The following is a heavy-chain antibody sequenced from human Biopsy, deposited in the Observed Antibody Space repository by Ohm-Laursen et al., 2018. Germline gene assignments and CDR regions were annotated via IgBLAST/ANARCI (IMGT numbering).Heavy chain of an antibody. CDR1: GFPFSSYA. CDR3: AKGRSGGTGHGNWFDP. Sequence: GSLRLSCAASGFPFSSYAMNWVRQAPGKGLEWVSAITVSADTTYYADSVRGRFTVSRDNSKNTLYLQMNSLRVEDTAVYYCAKGRSGGTGHGNWFDPWGQGTLVIVSS. J-gene: IGHJ5*02. D-gene: IGHD3-10*01. CDR2: ITVSADTT. V-gene: IGHV3-23*01.